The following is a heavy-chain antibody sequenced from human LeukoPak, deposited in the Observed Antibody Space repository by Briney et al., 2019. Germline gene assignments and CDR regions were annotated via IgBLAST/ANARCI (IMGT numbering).Heavy chain of an antibody. CDR2: MNPNSGNT. D-gene: IGHD3-22*01. V-gene: IGHV1-8*01. CDR3: ARGRRIVVE. CDR1: GGTFSRYD. Sequence: ASVKVSCKASGGTFSRYDINWVRQATGQGLEWMGWMNPNSGNTGYAQKFQGRVTMTRNTSISTAYMELSSLRSEDTAVYYCARGRRIVVEWGQGTLVTVSS. J-gene: IGHJ4*02.